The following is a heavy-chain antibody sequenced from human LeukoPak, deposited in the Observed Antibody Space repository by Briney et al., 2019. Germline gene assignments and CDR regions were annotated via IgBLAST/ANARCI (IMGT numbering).Heavy chain of an antibody. J-gene: IGHJ4*02. D-gene: IGHD5-18*01. Sequence: PGGSLRLSCAASGFTFSDYAMHWVRQAPGKGLEWVAVIWFDGSETYYADSVMGRFTISRDKSKNTLFLQMNGLRADDTAVYYCAKDNMDTSSCLDYWGQGTLVTVSS. V-gene: IGHV3-33*03. CDR3: AKDNMDTSSCLDY. CDR2: IWFDGSET. CDR1: GFTFSDYA.